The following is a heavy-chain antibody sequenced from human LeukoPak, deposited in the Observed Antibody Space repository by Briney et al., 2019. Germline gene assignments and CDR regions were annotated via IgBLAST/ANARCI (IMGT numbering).Heavy chain of an antibody. CDR3: AKAATFDFLWFDP. CDR2: ISTSGGIT. CDR1: GFTYSNYA. J-gene: IGHJ5*02. D-gene: IGHD3-3*01. Sequence: GGSLRLSCAASGFTYSNYAMNWVRQAPGKGLEWVSAISTSGGITYYADSVKGRFTISRDNSKNALYLQMNSLRSEDTALYYCAKAATFDFLWFDPWGQGTLVTVSS. V-gene: IGHV3-23*01.